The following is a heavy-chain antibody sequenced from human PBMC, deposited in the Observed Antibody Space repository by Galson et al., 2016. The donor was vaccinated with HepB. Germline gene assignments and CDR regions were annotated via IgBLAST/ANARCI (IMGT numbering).Heavy chain of an antibody. Sequence: SETLSLTCTVSGGSISSSSYYWDWIRQPPGKGLEWIGSIYYSGSTYYNPSLKSRVTISVDTSKNQFSLKLSSVTAADTAGYYCARNERRWLHSPYYFDSWGQGTLVTVSS. J-gene: IGHJ4*02. CDR2: IYYSGST. D-gene: IGHD5-24*01. V-gene: IGHV4-39*01. CDR3: ARNERRWLHSPYYFDS. CDR1: GGSISSSSYY.